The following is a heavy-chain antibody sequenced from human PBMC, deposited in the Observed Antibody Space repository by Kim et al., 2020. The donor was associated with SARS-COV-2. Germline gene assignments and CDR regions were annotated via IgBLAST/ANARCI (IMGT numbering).Heavy chain of an antibody. V-gene: IGHV1-24*01. CDR1: GYTLTELS. D-gene: IGHD3-22*01. CDR3: ATDEPHYYDSSGQSPGMVDAFDI. Sequence: ASVKVSCKVSGYTLTELSMHWVRQAPGKGLEWMGGFDPEDGETIYAQKFQGRVTMTEDTSTDTAYMELSSLRSEDTAVYYCATDEPHYYDSSGQSPGMVDAFDIWGQGTMVTVSS. CDR2: FDPEDGET. J-gene: IGHJ3*02.